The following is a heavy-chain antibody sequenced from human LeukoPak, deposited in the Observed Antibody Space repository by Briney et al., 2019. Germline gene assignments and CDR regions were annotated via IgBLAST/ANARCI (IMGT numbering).Heavy chain of an antibody. Sequence: ASVKVSCKASGCTFTGYYMHWVRQAPGQGLEWMGRINPNSGGTNYAQKFQGRVTMTRDTSISTAYMELSRLRSDDTAVYYCAREWYGSGKDYWGQGTLVTVSS. CDR2: INPNSGGT. CDR3: AREWYGSGKDY. J-gene: IGHJ4*02. CDR1: GCTFTGYY. D-gene: IGHD3-10*01. V-gene: IGHV1-2*06.